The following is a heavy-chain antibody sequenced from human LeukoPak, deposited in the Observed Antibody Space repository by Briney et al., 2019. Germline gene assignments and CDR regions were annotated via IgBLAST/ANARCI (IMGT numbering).Heavy chain of an antibody. CDR1: GGSISSYY. J-gene: IGHJ4*02. CDR2: IYYSGST. D-gene: IGHD2-21*02. CDR3: ARFGPDIVVVTANDY. Sequence: SETLSLTCTVSGGSISSYYWSWIRQPGGKGLEWIGSIYYSGSTYYNPSLKSRVTISVDTSKNQFSLKLSSVTAADTAVYYCARFGPDIVVVTANDYWGQGTLVTVSS. V-gene: IGHV4-4*07.